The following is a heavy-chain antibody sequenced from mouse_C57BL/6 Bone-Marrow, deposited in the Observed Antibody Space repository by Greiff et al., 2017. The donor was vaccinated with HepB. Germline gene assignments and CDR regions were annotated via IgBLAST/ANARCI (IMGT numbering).Heavy chain of an antibody. V-gene: IGHV5-6*01. CDR2: ISSGGSYT. D-gene: IGHD1-2*01. J-gene: IGHJ3*01. CDR3: ARHPLLRDAY. Sequence: EVKLVESGGDLVKPGGSLKLSCAASGFTFSSYGMSWVRQTPDKRLEWVATISSGGSYTYYPDSVKGRFTISRDNAKNTLYLQMSSLKSEDTAMYYCARHPLLRDAYWGQGTLVTVSA. CDR1: GFTFSSYG.